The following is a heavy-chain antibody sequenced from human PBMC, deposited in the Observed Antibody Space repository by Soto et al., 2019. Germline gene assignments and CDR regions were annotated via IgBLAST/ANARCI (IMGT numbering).Heavy chain of an antibody. CDR3: ARSPVRGVVVVAANPLGYYGMDV. J-gene: IGHJ6*02. CDR2: IIPIFGTA. D-gene: IGHD2-15*01. Sequence: QVQLVQSGAEVKKPGSSVKVSCKASGGTFSSYAISWVRQAPGQGLEWMGGIIPIFGTANYAQKFQGRVTITADKSTSTAYMELSSLRSEDTAVYYCARSPVRGVVVVAANPLGYYGMDVWGQGTTVTVSS. V-gene: IGHV1-69*06. CDR1: GGTFSSYA.